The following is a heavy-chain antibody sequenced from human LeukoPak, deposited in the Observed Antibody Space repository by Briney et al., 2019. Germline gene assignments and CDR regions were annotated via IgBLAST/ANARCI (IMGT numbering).Heavy chain of an antibody. Sequence: GGSLRLSCAASGFAFSSFGMHWVRQAPGKGLEWVALTSNQGNNIDYVNSVRGRFTISRDNSKSTLYLQMNSLRPEDTAIYYCVRDRYSGNYRQAGTFAYWGQGTLVTVSS. J-gene: IGHJ4*02. V-gene: IGHV3-30*03. CDR2: TSNQGNNI. CDR3: VRDRYSGNYRQAGTFAY. D-gene: IGHD1-26*01. CDR1: GFAFSSFG.